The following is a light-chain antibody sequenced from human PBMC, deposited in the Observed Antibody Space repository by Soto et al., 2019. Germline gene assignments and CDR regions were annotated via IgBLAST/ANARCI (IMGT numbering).Light chain of an antibody. V-gene: IGLV1-40*01. CDR3: HSYDRSLSAVL. CDR2: RNT. Sequence: QSVLTQPPSVSGAPGQRVSISCTGSSSNIGAGSDVHWYQQLPGTAPKLLIYRNTNRPSGVPDRFSGSKSGTSASLAITGLQAEDEADYYCHSYDRSLSAVLFGGGTKLTVL. J-gene: IGLJ2*01. CDR1: SSNIGAGSD.